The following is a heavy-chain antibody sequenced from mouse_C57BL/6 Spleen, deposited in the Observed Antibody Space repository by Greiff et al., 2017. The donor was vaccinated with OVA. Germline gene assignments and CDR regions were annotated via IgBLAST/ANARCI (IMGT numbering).Heavy chain of an antibody. Sequence: QVQLQQPGAELVKPGASVKMSCKASGYTFTSYWITWVKQRPGQGLEWIGDIYPGSGSTNYNEKFKSKATLTVDTSSSTAYMQLSSLTSEDSAVYYGARGGFITTVVATDYWGQGTTLTVSS. J-gene: IGHJ2*01. D-gene: IGHD1-1*01. CDR1: GYTFTSYW. V-gene: IGHV1-55*01. CDR2: IYPGSGST. CDR3: ARGGFITTVVATDY.